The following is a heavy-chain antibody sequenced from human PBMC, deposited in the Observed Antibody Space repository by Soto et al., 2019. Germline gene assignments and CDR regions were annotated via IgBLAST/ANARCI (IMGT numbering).Heavy chain of an antibody. J-gene: IGHJ6*02. D-gene: IGHD2-15*01. V-gene: IGHV3-21*01. CDR1: GFSITNYS. CDR2: ISRSSSNI. Sequence: EVHLVESGGGLVKPGGSLSLSWAASGFSITNYSMNWVRQAPGKGLQGVYTISRSSSNIYNADSLKGRFTISRDNAKNEVYLNMNSLRAGDPAVYYCARDLKVAATKSQYYNGKHVWGQGTTVTVSS. CDR3: ARDLKVAATKSQYYNGKHV.